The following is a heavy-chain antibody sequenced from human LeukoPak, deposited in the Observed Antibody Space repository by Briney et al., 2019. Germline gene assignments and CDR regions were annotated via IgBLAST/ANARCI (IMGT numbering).Heavy chain of an antibody. CDR1: GGSFSGYH. CDR2: INHSGST. J-gene: IGHJ6*02. Sequence: SETLSLTCAVYGGSFSGYHWSWIRQPPGKGLEWIGEINHSGSTNYNPSLKSRVTISVDTSKNQFSLKLSSVTAADTAVYYCARERRYCSGGSCYRAYYYYYGMDVWGQGTTVTVSS. CDR3: ARERRYCSGGSCYRAYYYYYGMDV. V-gene: IGHV4-34*01. D-gene: IGHD2-15*01.